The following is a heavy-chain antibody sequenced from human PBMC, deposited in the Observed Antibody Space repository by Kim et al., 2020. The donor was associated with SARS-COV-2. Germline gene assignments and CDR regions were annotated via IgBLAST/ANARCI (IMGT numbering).Heavy chain of an antibody. CDR3: VRDEHPHHCDY. CDR1: GYIFTNYY. J-gene: IGHJ4*02. V-gene: IGHV1-46*01. Sequence: ASVKVSCKAPGYIFTNYYLHLGRQAPGQGLEWMGIISPNGETTTYSRKFLGRVPMTMATSTSTVHMELSSLTYEDTAMSYCVRDEHPHHCDYVCQGILVT. CDR2: ISPNGETT.